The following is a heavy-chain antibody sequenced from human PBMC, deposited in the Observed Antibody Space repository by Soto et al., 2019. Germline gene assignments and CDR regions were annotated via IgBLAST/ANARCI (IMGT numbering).Heavy chain of an antibody. V-gene: IGHV1-8*01. CDR1: GYTFTSYD. J-gene: IGHJ6*03. CDR2: MNPNSGNT. D-gene: IGHD3-3*01. Sequence: QVQLVQSGAEVKKPGASVKVSCKASGYTFTSYDINWVRQATGQGLEWMGWMNPNSGNTGYAQKFHGRFTVTRITSMGTAYMELSSLRSEDTAVYYCARVPYFWGYYYYMDVWGKGTTVTVSS. CDR3: ARVPYFWGYYYYMDV.